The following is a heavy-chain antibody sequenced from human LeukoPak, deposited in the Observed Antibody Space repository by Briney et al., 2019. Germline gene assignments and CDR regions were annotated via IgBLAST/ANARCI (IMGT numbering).Heavy chain of an antibody. D-gene: IGHD3-22*01. CDR1: GYTFTSYG. J-gene: IGHJ4*02. V-gene: IGHV1-69*05. Sequence: ASVKVSCKASGYTFTSYGISWVRQAPGQGLEWMGGIIPIFGTANYAQKFQGRVTITTDESTSTAYMELSSLRSEDTAVYYCARPRYDSSGYFRYFDYWGQGTLVTVSS. CDR2: IIPIFGTA. CDR3: ARPRYDSSGYFRYFDY.